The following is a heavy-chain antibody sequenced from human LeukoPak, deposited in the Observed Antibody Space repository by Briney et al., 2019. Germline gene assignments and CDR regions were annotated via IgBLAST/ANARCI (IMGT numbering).Heavy chain of an antibody. Sequence: ASVKVSCKASGYTFTSYYMHWVRQAPGQGLEWKGIINPSGGSTSYAQKFQGRVTMTRDTSTSTAYMELSSLRSEDTAVYYCARRIDYSNWSYDAFDIWGQGTMVTVSS. CDR2: INPSGGST. CDR3: ARRIDYSNWSYDAFDI. V-gene: IGHV1-46*03. CDR1: GYTFTSYY. D-gene: IGHD4-11*01. J-gene: IGHJ3*02.